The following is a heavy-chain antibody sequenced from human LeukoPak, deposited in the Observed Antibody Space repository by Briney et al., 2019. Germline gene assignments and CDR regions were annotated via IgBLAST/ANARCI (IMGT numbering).Heavy chain of an antibody. CDR1: GYTFTGYY. CDR3: ASGVGATSSSDY. J-gene: IGHJ4*02. D-gene: IGHD1-26*01. Sequence: ASVKVSCRASGYTFTGYYMHWVRQAPGQGLEWMGRINPNSGGTNYAQKFQGRVTMTRDTSISTAYMELSRLRSDDTAVYYCASGVGATSSSDYWGQGTLVTVSS. CDR2: INPNSGGT. V-gene: IGHV1-2*06.